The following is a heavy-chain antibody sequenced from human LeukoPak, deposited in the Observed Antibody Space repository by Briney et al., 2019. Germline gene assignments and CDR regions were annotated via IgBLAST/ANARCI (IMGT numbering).Heavy chain of an antibody. Sequence: SETLSLTCTVSGGSISSGGYYWSWIRQHPGKGLEWIGYIYYSGSTYYNPSLKSRVTISVDTSKNQFSLKLSSVTAADTAVYYCARDWSGYSYGWGSWFDPWGQGTLVTVSS. V-gene: IGHV4-31*03. D-gene: IGHD5-18*01. CDR2: IYYSGST. CDR1: GGSISSGGYY. CDR3: ARDWSGYSYGWGSWFDP. J-gene: IGHJ5*02.